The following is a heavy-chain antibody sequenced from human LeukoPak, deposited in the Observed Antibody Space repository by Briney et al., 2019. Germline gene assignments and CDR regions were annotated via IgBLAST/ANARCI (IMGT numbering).Heavy chain of an antibody. V-gene: IGHV3-7*01. CDR1: GFTFSSYW. CDR3: ARDLYRIVVVPHYFDY. J-gene: IGHJ4*02. Sequence: GGSLRLSCAASGFTFSSYWMSWVRQAPGKGLEWVANIKKDGSEKYYVDSVKGRFTISRDDAKNSLYLQMNSLRAEDAAVYYCARDLYRIVVVPHYFDYWGQGTLVTVSS. D-gene: IGHD3-22*01. CDR2: IKKDGSEK.